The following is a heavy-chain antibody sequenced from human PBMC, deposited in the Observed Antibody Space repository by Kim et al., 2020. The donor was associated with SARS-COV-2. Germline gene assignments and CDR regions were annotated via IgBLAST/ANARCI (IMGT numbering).Heavy chain of an antibody. Sequence: GGSLRLSCAASGFTFRDYDMSWVRQAPGKGLEWVSAISASGRSTYYADSVKGRFAISRDKSKNTLYLQMNGLRAEDTAMYYCAKDQRGVLWFGANWGQGTLVTVSS. CDR1: GFTFRDYD. V-gene: IGHV3-23*01. D-gene: IGHD3-10*01. J-gene: IGHJ4*02. CDR2: ISASGRST. CDR3: AKDQRGVLWFGAN.